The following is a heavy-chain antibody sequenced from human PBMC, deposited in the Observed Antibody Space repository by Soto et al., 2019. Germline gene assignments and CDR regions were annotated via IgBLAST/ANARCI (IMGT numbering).Heavy chain of an antibody. V-gene: IGHV3-9*01. CDR1: GFTFDDYA. J-gene: IGHJ5*02. CDR2: ISWNRGSI. CDR3: AKARTGFDDSGGFWFDP. Sequence: EVQLVESGGGLVQPGRSLRLSCAASGFTFDDYAMHWVRQAPGKGLEWVSGISWNRGSIGYADYVKGRFTISRDNAKNSLYLQMNSLRAEDTALYYCAKARTGFDDSGGFWFDPSGQGTLVNVSS. D-gene: IGHD3-22*01.